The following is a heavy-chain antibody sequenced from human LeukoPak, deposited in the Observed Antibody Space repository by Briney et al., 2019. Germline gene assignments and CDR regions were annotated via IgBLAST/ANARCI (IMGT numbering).Heavy chain of an antibody. CDR2: ISDTDGAT. CDR3: ARDPPLIAAAASRGDY. Sequence: GGSLRLSCAASGFTFSSYSMSWVRQAPGKGLEWVSAISDTDGATYYADSVKGRFTISRDNAKNSLYLQMNSLRAEDSAAYYCARDPPLIAAAASRGDYWGQGTLVTVSS. V-gene: IGHV3-23*01. CDR1: GFTFSSYS. D-gene: IGHD6-13*01. J-gene: IGHJ4*02.